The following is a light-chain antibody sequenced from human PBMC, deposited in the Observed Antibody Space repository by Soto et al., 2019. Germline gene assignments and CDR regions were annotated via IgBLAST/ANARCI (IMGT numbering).Light chain of an antibody. CDR3: AAWDDTLNGVV. Sequence: QSVLTQPPSASGTPGQRVTISCSGSSSNIGSNPVNWYQQLPGAAPKLLIYHGNQRPSGVPDRFSGSKSGTSASLAIGRLQSEDEADYFCAAWDDTLNGVVFGGGTKLTVL. J-gene: IGLJ2*01. CDR2: HGN. V-gene: IGLV1-44*01. CDR1: SSNIGSNP.